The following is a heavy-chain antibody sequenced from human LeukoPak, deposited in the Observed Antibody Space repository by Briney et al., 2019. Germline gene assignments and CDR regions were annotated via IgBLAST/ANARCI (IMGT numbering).Heavy chain of an antibody. D-gene: IGHD3-9*01. CDR2: INSDGSST. J-gene: IGHJ4*02. Sequence: GGSLRLSCAASGFTFSSYWMHWVRQAPGKGLVWVSRINSDGSSTSYADSVKGRFTISRDNAKNSLYLQMNSLRAEDTAVYYCARVIRGDYDILTGQDYWGQGTLVTVSS. CDR1: GFTFSSYW. V-gene: IGHV3-74*01. CDR3: ARVIRGDYDILTGQDY.